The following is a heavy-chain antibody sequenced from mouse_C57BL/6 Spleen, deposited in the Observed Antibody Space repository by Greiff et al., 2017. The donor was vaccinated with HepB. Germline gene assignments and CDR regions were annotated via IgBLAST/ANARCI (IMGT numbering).Heavy chain of an antibody. J-gene: IGHJ1*03. V-gene: IGHV10-3*01. CDR3: VRDYYYGSSAWYFDV. CDR1: GFTFNTYA. CDR2: IRSKSSNYAT. Sequence: EVQLVESGGGLVQPKGSLKLSCAASGFTFNTYAMHWVRQAPGKGLEWVARIRSKSSNYATYYADSVKDRFTISRDDSQSMLYLQMNNLKTEDTAMYYWVRDYYYGSSAWYFDVWGTGTTVTVSS. D-gene: IGHD1-1*01.